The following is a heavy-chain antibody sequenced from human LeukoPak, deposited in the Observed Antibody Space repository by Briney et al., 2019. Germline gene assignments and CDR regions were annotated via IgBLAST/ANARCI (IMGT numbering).Heavy chain of an antibody. Sequence: GGSLRLSCAASGFTFSSYGMHWVRQAPGKGLEWVAVIWYDGSNKYYADSVKGRFTISRDNSKNTLYLQMDSLRAEDTAVYYCARDSRGINCYGMDVWGQGTTVTVSS. CDR1: GFTFSSYG. J-gene: IGHJ6*02. V-gene: IGHV3-33*01. CDR2: IWYDGSNK. CDR3: ARDSRGINCYGMDV. D-gene: IGHD3-10*01.